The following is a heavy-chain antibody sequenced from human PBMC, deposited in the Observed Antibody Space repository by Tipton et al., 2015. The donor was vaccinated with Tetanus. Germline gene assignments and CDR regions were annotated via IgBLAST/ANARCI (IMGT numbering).Heavy chain of an antibody. D-gene: IGHD6-19*01. J-gene: IGHJ4*02. V-gene: IGHV1-3*01. CDR2: INAGNGIT. CDR3: VKAPYRSCWYLG. Sequence: QVQLVQSGAEVKKPGASVKVSCKASGYTSTSFAIHWVRQAPGQSLEWMGWINAGNGITQYAQKFQGRITITRDTSATTGYMELSSLRSEDTAMYYCVKAPYRSCWYLGWGQGTLVTVSS. CDR1: GYTSTSFA.